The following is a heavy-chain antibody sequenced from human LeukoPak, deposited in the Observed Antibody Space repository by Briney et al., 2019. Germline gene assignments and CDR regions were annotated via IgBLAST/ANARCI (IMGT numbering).Heavy chain of an antibody. CDR2: IYYSGST. CDR1: GGSISSYY. D-gene: IGHD5-18*01. Sequence: SETLSLTCTVSGGSISSYYWSWIRQPPGKGLEWIGYIYYSGSTNYNPSLKSRVTISVDTSKNQFSQKLSSVTAADTAVYYCARGGYSYGFDYWGQGTLVTVSS. V-gene: IGHV4-59*01. J-gene: IGHJ4*02. CDR3: ARGGYSYGFDY.